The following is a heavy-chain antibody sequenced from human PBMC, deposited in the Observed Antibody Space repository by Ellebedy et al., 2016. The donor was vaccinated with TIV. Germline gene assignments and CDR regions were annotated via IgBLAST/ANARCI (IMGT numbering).Heavy chain of an antibody. CDR1: GFTVSYTY. CDR2: IQTGGDT. CDR3: ARRISGTYGDDACDI. D-gene: IGHD1-20*01. J-gene: IGHJ3*02. V-gene: IGHV3-53*01. Sequence: GESLKISCAASGFTVSYTYMNWVRQGPGKGLEWVSVIQTGGDTYYADSVKGRFTISRDSSKNTVFLQMNSLRAEDTAIYYCARRISGTYGDDACDIWGQGTMVTVSS.